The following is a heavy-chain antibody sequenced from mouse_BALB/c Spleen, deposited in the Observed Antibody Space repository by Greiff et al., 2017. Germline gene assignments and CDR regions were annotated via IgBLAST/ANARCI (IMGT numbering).Heavy chain of an antibody. D-gene: IGHD1-1*01. V-gene: IGHV5-6-5*01. CDR3: ARVEVYDGSSYVSAMDY. CDR1: GFTFSSYA. J-gene: IGHJ4*01. Sequence: EVQLVESGGGLVKPGGSLKLSCAASGFTFSSYAMSWVRQTPEKRLEWVASISSGGSTYYPDSVKGRFTISRDNARNILYLQMSSLRSEDTAMYYCARVEVYDGSSYVSAMDYWGQGTSVTVSS. CDR2: ISSGGST.